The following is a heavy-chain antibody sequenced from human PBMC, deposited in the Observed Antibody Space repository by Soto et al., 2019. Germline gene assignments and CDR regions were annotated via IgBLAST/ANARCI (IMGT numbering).Heavy chain of an antibody. D-gene: IGHD4-4*01. Sequence: QVQLVQSGSEVKKPGSSVRVSCKTSGDRFSIYTISWLRQAPGQGLEWVGWVLPFLDITTYSQKFQGRVTITADRSTTTAYMALGSLRSDDTAVYYCSTDRDTSNWPIFDSWGQGTLVTVSS. CDR2: VLPFLDIT. V-gene: IGHV1-69*02. CDR1: GDRFSIYT. J-gene: IGHJ4*02. CDR3: STDRDTSNWPIFDS.